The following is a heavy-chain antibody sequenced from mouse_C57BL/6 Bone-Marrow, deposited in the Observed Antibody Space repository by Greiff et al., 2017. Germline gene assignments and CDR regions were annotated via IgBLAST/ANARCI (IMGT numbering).Heavy chain of an antibody. V-gene: IGHV1-47*01. Sequence: QVQLQQSGAELVKPGASVTMSCKASGYTFTTYPLEWMTQNHVKSLEWIGNFHPYNDDTKYNEKFKGKATLTVEKSSNTVYLELSRLTSDDSAVYYCARSSTFFYYFDYWGQGTTLTVSS. CDR1: GYTFTTYP. J-gene: IGHJ2*01. D-gene: IGHD5-1*01. CDR2: FHPYNDDT. CDR3: ARSSTFFYYFDY.